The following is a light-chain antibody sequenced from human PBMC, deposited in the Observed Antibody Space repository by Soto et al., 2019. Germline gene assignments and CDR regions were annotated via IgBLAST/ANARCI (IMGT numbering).Light chain of an antibody. Sequence: EIVMTQSPATLSLSPGERATLSCRASQRVSSSYLSWYQQKPGQAPRLLIYGASTRATGIPARFSGSGSGTDFTLTISSLQPEDFGVYYCQQDYNLPTFGQGTKVEIK. CDR1: QRVSSSY. CDR3: QQDYNLPT. J-gene: IGKJ1*01. V-gene: IGKV3D-7*01. CDR2: GAS.